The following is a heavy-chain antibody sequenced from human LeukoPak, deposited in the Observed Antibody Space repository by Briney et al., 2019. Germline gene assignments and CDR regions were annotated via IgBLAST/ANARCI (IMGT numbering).Heavy chain of an antibody. CDR3: ATGGLEYDSSGYYYY. CDR2: FDPEDGET. J-gene: IGHJ4*02. CDR1: GYTLTELS. Sequence: ASVKVSCKVSGYTLTELSMHWVRQAPGKGLEWMGGFDPEDGETIYAQKFQGRVTMTEDTSTDTAYMELSSLRSEDTAVYYCATGGLEYDSSGYYYYWGQGTLVTVSS. V-gene: IGHV1-24*01. D-gene: IGHD3-22*01.